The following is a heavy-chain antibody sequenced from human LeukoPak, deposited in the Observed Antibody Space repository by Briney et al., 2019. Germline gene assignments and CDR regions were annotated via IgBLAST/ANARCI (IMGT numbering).Heavy chain of an antibody. CDR1: GGTFSSYA. J-gene: IGHJ4*02. D-gene: IGHD2-21*02. CDR3: ASTYCGGDCYPNFDY. Sequence: SVKVSCKASGGTFSSYAISWVRQAPGQGLEWMGGIIPIFGTANYAQKFQGRVTLTTDESTSTAYMELSSLRSEDTAVYYCASTYCGGDCYPNFDYWGQGTLVTVSS. V-gene: IGHV1-69*05. CDR2: IIPIFGTA.